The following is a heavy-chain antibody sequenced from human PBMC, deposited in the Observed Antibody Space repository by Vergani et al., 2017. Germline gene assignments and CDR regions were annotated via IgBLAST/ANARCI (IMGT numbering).Heavy chain of an antibody. J-gene: IGHJ4*02. CDR3: ARGLRGYCSGGSCYYFDY. CDR1: GFTVSSNY. Sequence: EVQLVESGGGLIQPGGSLRLSCAASGFTVSSNYMSWVRQAPGKGLEWVSVIYSGGSTYYADSVKGRFTISRDNFKTTLYLQMNSLRAEDTAVYYCARGLRGYCSGGSCYYFDYWGQGTLVTVSS. V-gene: IGHV3-53*01. CDR2: IYSGGST. D-gene: IGHD2-15*01.